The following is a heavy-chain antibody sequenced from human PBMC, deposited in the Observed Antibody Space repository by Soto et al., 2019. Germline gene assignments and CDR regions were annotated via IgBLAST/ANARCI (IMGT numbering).Heavy chain of an antibody. D-gene: IGHD2-21*02. CDR3: ARAELAYCGGDCYSGYYYYGMDV. V-gene: IGHV1-69*13. CDR1: GGTFSSYA. CDR2: IIPIFGTA. J-gene: IGHJ6*02. Sequence: ASVKVSCKASGGTFSSYAISWVRQAPGQGLEWMGGIIPIFGTANYAQKFQGRVTITADESTSTAYMELSSLRSEDTAVYYCARAELAYCGGDCYSGYYYYGMDVWGQGTTVTVSS.